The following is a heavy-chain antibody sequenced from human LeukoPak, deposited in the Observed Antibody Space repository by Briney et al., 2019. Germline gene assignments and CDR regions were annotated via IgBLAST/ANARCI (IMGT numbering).Heavy chain of an antibody. CDR1: GFTFSSYS. V-gene: IGHV3-21*01. J-gene: IGHJ4*02. CDR2: ISSSSSYI. D-gene: IGHD6-6*01. Sequence: GGSLRLSCAASGFTFSSYSMNWVRQAPGKGLEWVSSISSSSSYIYYADSVKGRFTISRDNAKNSLYLQMNSLRAEDTAVYYCARRESSIAHFDYWGQGTLVTVSS. CDR3: ARRESSIAHFDY.